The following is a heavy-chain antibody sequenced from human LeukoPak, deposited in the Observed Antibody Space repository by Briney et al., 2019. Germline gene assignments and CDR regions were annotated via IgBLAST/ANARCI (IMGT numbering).Heavy chain of an antibody. J-gene: IGHJ4*02. V-gene: IGHV1-58*01. CDR3: AVYGDRAPPLPPHFDY. D-gene: IGHD4-17*01. Sequence: RQXRXXXLXWIGXIVVGSGNTNYAQKFQERVTITRDMSTSTAYMELSSLRSEDTAVYYCAVYGDRAPPLPPHFDYWGQGTLVTVSS. CDR2: IVVGSGNT.